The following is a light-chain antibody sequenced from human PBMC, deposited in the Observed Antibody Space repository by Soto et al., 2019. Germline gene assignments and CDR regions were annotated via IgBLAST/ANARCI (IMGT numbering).Light chain of an antibody. J-gene: IGKJ5*01. Sequence: EIVLTQSPVTLSLSPGERATLSCRASQSVSSYLAWYRQKPGQAPRLLIYDASNRATGIPARFSGSGSGTEFTLTISSLQSEDFAVYYCQQYHNWPITFGQGTRLEI. CDR3: QQYHNWPIT. V-gene: IGKV3-15*01. CDR2: DAS. CDR1: QSVSSY.